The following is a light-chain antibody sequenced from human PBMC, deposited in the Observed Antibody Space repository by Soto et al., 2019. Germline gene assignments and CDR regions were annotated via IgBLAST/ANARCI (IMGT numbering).Light chain of an antibody. J-gene: IGLJ1*01. V-gene: IGLV2-11*01. Sequence: QSALTQPRSVSGSPGQSVTISCTGTSSDVGSYNYVSWYQQHPGKAPKLMIYDVSKRPSGVPDRFSGSKSGNTASLTISGLQAEAEADYYCCSYAGSYTHVFGTGTKVTVL. CDR2: DVS. CDR3: CSYAGSYTHV. CDR1: SSDVGSYNY.